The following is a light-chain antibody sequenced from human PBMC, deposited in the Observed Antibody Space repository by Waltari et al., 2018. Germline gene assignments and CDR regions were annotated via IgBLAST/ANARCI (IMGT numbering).Light chain of an antibody. V-gene: IGLV1-47*02. CDR2: RTD. CDR1: DSNIGTNS. J-gene: IGLJ1*01. CDR3: AAWNSGLSVSYV. Sequence: QSVLSQPPSASATPGQRVTISCSGTDSNIGTNSVFWYQHVPGQAPRLLIYRTDQRPSGFPDQFSGSKSGTAASLAITGLRSEDEADYYCAAWNSGLSVSYVFGSGTKVTV.